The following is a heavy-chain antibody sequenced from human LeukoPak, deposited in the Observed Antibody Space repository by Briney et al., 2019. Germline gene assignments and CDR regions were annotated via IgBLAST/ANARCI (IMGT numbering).Heavy chain of an antibody. CDR1: GGSFSGYY. D-gene: IGHD1-1*01. V-gene: IGHV4-34*01. CDR3: ATNWNLDY. Sequence: SDSLSLTCAVYGGSFSGYYWSSVRQPPGRGLEWIGDINHSVSTNYSPSLKSRVAISVDTSKNQVSLKLSSVTAADTALYYCATNWNLDYWGQGTLVTVSS. CDR2: INHSVST. J-gene: IGHJ4*02.